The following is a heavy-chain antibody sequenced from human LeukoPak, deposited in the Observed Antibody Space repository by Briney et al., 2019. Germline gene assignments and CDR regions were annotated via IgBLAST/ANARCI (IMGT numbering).Heavy chain of an antibody. V-gene: IGHV4-34*01. D-gene: IGHD5-24*01. J-gene: IGHJ4*02. Sequence: NPSETLSLTCAVYGGSFSGYYWSWIRQPPGKGLEWIGEINHSGSTNYNPSLKSRVTISVDTSKNHFSLKLSSVTAADTAVYYCAKIRDGYNYLDYWGQGTLVTVSS. CDR2: INHSGST. CDR3: AKIRDGYNYLDY. CDR1: GGSFSGYY.